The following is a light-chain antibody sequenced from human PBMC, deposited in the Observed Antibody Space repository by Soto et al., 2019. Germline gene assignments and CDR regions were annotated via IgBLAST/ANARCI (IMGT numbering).Light chain of an antibody. CDR3: QQYYTYPQT. J-gene: IGKJ2*01. CDR2: AAS. CDR1: QGISSY. V-gene: IGKV1-8*01. Sequence: IQMTQSPSSLSASVEYRFTITCRASQGISSYLAWYQQKPGKAPKLLVYAASTLQYGVPSRFSGSGSGTDFTLTIGCLQSEDFATYFCQQYYTYPQTFGQGTKGDIK.